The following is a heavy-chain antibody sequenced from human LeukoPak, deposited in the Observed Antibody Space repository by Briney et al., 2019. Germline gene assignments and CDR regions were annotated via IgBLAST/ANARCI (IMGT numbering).Heavy chain of an antibody. V-gene: IGHV4-38-2*01. CDR1: GYSISSGYY. CDR2: IYHSGSI. CDR3: AISGYSYGDPNFDY. D-gene: IGHD5-18*01. J-gene: IGHJ4*02. Sequence: KTSETLSHTCAVSGYSISSGYYWGWIRQPPGKGLEWIGSIYHSGSIYYNPSLKSRVTISVDTSKNQFSLKLSSVTATDTAVYYCAISGYSYGDPNFDYWGQGTLVTVSS.